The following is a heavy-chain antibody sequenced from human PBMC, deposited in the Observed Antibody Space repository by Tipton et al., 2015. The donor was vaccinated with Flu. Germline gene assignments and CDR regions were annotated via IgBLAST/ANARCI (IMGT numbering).Heavy chain of an antibody. J-gene: IGHJ4*02. CDR2: IYYSEST. CDR1: GGSISSYY. CDR3: ARDGCSGGSCPPLDY. Sequence: TLSLTCTVSGGSISSYYWSWIRQPPGKGLEWIGYIYYSESTNYNPSLKSRVTISVDTSKNQFSLKLSSVTAADTAVYYCARDGCSGGSCPPLDYWGQGTLVPVSS. V-gene: IGHV4-59*01. D-gene: IGHD2-15*01.